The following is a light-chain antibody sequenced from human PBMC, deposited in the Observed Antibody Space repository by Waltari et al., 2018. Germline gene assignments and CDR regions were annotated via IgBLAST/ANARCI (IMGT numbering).Light chain of an antibody. CDR2: TNN. Sequence: QSVLTQAPPASGTPGQRVTISCSGGSSNIGNNTVVWYQQLPGTAPKLLIYTNNNRPSGVPDRFSSSKSGTSASLAITGLQSDDEADYYCATWDDRLKRPVFGGGTKLTVL. CDR1: SSNIGNNT. J-gene: IGLJ2*01. CDR3: ATWDDRLKRPV. V-gene: IGLV1-44*01.